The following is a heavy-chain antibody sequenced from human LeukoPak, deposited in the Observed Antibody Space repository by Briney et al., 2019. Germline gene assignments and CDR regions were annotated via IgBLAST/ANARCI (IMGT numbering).Heavy chain of an antibody. CDR1: VFSFDTYA. D-gene: IGHD3-10*01. Sequence: GRTLRLSCAASVFSFDTYAMHWVRQARAQGLEWGALICHDGSHKLYTNSPRRQYTDSRDNSKNTVYLQMNNLRPDDPAVYYWSKEIFGSGSCPDFWRQGTLVSLSS. CDR3: SKEIFGSGSCPDF. V-gene: IGHV3-33*06. CDR2: ICHDGSHK. J-gene: IGHJ4*02.